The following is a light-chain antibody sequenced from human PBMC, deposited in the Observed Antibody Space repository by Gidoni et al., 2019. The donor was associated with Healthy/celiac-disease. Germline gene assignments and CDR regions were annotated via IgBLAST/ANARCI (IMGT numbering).Light chain of an antibody. CDR2: DNS. J-gene: IGLJ3*02. V-gene: IGLV1-51*01. CDR1: SSNIGKNY. CDR3: GTWDSSLNAARV. Sequence: QSVLTQPPSVSAAPGQKVTISCSGSSSNIGKNYVSWYQQFPGTAPKLLIYDNSARPSGIPDRFSGSKSGTSATLDITGLQTGDEADYYCGTWDSSLNAARVFGGGTKLTVL.